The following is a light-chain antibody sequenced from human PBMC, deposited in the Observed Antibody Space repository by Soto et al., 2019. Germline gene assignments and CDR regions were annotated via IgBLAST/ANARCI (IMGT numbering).Light chain of an antibody. CDR3: QTWETGAVI. J-gene: IGLJ2*01. CDR2: VNNDGSH. V-gene: IGLV4-69*01. CDR1: SGHSRNA. Sequence: QLVLTQSPSASASLGASVKLTCTLSSGHSRNAIAWHQQLPQKGPRYLMKVNNDGSHTKGAGIPDRFSGSSSGAERYLIISRLPSDDEADYYCQTWETGAVIFGGGTKLTVL.